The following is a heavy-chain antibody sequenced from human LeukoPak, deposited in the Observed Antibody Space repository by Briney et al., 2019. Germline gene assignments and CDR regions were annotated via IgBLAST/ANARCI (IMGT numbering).Heavy chain of an antibody. D-gene: IGHD2-15*01. CDR2: VYYDGTT. J-gene: IGHJ4*02. Sequence: SETLSLTCTLSGGSISNTYWSWVPQPPGKGLERIGFVYYDGTTNFIPSLKSRVTISVDTSKNQFSLKVSSVTAADTAVYYCAREDYCSGGICYPMKFDYWGQGTLATVSS. V-gene: IGHV4-59*01. CDR1: GGSISNTY. CDR3: AREDYCSGGICYPMKFDY.